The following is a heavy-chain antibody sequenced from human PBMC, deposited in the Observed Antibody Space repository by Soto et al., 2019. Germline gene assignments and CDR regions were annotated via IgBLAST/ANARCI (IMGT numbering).Heavy chain of an antibody. CDR1: GFPFSSYS. CDR2: ISSSSSYI. D-gene: IGHD3-16*02. V-gene: IGHV3-21*01. J-gene: IGHJ5*02. Sequence: GGSLRLSCAASGFPFSSYSMNWVRQAPGKGLEWVSSISSSSSYIYYADSVKGRFTISRDNAKNSLYLQMNSLRAEDTAVYYCARDPGLRYRQGWFDPWGQGTLVTVSS. CDR3: ARDPGLRYRQGWFDP.